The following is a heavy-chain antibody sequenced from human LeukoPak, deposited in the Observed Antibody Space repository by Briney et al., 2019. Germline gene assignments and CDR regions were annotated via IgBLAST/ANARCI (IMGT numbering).Heavy chain of an antibody. D-gene: IGHD5-12*01. CDR1: GVTFSNYA. Sequence: GGSLRLSCAASGVTFSNYAMTWVRQAPGKGLEWVSGISGSGGSTYNADSVKGRFTISRDNAKNSLYLQMNSLRAEDTAVYYCARDRIVATIPRLGYFDYWGQGTLVTVSS. V-gene: IGHV3-23*01. CDR2: ISGSGGST. J-gene: IGHJ4*02. CDR3: ARDRIVATIPRLGYFDY.